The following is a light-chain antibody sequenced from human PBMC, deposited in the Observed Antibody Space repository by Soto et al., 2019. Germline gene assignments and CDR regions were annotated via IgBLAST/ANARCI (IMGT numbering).Light chain of an antibody. CDR1: QSVSSSY. CDR3: QQYGSSFLT. Sequence: EIVLTQSPGTLSLSPGERATLSCRASQSVSSSYLAWYRQKPGQAPRLLIYDASSRPTGVPDRFSGSGSGTDLNLTISGLEPEDFAVYYCQQYGSSFLTFGGGTKVEIK. J-gene: IGKJ4*01. CDR2: DAS. V-gene: IGKV3-20*01.